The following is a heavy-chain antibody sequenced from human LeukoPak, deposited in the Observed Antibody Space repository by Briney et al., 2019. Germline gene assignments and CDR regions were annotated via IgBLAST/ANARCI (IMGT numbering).Heavy chain of an antibody. Sequence: GGSLRLSCAASGFTFSSYGMSWVRQAPGQGLEWASTISASGSTTYYADSVRGRFTISRDNSKNTLSLQMSSLRAEDTAVYYCAKARTPYNSGFDYWGQGTLVAISS. CDR2: ISASGSTT. D-gene: IGHD6-19*01. V-gene: IGHV3-23*01. CDR3: AKARTPYNSGFDY. CDR1: GFTFSSYG. J-gene: IGHJ4*02.